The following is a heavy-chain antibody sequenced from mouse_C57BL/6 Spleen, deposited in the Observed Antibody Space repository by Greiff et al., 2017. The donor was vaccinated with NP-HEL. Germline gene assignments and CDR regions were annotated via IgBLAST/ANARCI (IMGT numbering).Heavy chain of an antibody. D-gene: IGHD2-2*01. V-gene: IGHV14-4*01. CDR3: TARGYDDY. CDR1: GFNIKDDY. J-gene: IGHJ2*01. CDR2: IDPENGDT. Sequence: EVQLQQSGAELVRPGASVKLSCTASGFNIKDDYMHWVKQRPEQGLEWIGWIDPENGDTEYASKFQGKATITADTSSNTASLQLSSLTSEDTAVYYCTARGYDDYWGQGTTLTVSS.